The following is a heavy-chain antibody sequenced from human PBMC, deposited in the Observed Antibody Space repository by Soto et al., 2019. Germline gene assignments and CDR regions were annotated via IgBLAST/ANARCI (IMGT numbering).Heavy chain of an antibody. V-gene: IGHV4-34*01. J-gene: IGHJ4*02. CDR2: INHSGST. D-gene: IGHD3-22*01. CDR1: GGSFSGYY. CDR3: AGGRDGNNYYDSSGYQNFDY. Sequence: SETLSLTCAAYGGSFSGYYWSWIRQPPGKGLEWIGEINHSGSTNYNPSLKSRVTISVDTSKNQFSLKLSSVTAADTAVYYCAGGRDGNNYYDSSGYQNFDYWGQGTLVTVSS.